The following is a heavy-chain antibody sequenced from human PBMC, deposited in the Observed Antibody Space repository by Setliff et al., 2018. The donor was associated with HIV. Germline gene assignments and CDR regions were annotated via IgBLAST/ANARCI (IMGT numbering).Heavy chain of an antibody. CDR3: AKDITRRPYTTYALDV. CDR1: GGTFSSYA. D-gene: IGHD3-16*01. V-gene: IGHV1-69*10. CDR2: IIPMLDIA. J-gene: IGHJ6*02. Sequence: SVKVSCKASGGTFSSYAISWVRQAPGQGLEWMGGIIPMLDIANYAQKFQGRVTITADESTSTAYMELSSLRAEDTAVYYCAKDITRRPYTTYALDVWGQGTTVTVSS.